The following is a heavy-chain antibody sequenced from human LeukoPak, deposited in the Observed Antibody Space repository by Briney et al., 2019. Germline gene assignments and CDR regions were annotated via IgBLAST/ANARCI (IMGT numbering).Heavy chain of an antibody. J-gene: IGHJ4*02. Sequence: GGSLRLSCVASGFTFSNYWMHWVRQAPGKGLVWVSLINPDGSVTFHADSVKGRFTTSRDNAKNTLYLQMNSLSAEDTAVYYCATITRAEPVDNWGQGTLVTVSS. CDR2: INPDGSVT. CDR1: GFTFSNYW. V-gene: IGHV3-74*01. D-gene: IGHD1-14*01. CDR3: ATITRAEPVDN.